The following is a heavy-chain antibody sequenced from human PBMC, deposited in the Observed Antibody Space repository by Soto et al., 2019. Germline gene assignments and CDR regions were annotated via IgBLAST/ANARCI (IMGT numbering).Heavy chain of an antibody. V-gene: IGHV1-69*13. Sequence: SVKVSCKASVCTLSRYPISWVRQAHGQGLEWMGGIIPIFGTGNYAEKFQGRVTITADESTSTAYMELSSLRPEDTAVYYCARLGYCSSTSRFTFDYWGQGTLVTVSS. CDR1: VCTLSRYP. J-gene: IGHJ4*02. D-gene: IGHD2-2*01. CDR3: ARLGYCSSTSRFTFDY. CDR2: IIPIFGTG.